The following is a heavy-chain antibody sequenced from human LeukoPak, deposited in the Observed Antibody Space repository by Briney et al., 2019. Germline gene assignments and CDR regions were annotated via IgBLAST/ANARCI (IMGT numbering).Heavy chain of an antibody. CDR2: ISAYNGNT. CDR1: GYTFTSYG. CDR3: AGSTHYYDSSGNFDY. Sequence: GASVKVPCKASGYTFTSYGISWVRQAPGQGLEWMGWISAYNGNTNYAQKLQGRVTMTTDTSTSTAYMELRSLRSDDTAVYYCAGSTHYYDSSGNFDYWGQGTLVTVSS. D-gene: IGHD3-22*01. J-gene: IGHJ4*02. V-gene: IGHV1-18*01.